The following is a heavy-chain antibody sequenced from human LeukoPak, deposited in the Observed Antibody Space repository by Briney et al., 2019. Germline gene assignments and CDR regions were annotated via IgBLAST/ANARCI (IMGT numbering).Heavy chain of an antibody. Sequence: AGGSLRLPCAGSGFTVSSNYMSWVRQAPGKGLEWVSVIYSGGSTYYADSVKGRFTISRDNSKNTVYLQMNNMRVDDTAVYYCARVAGWHWFDPWGQGTLVTVSS. CDR3: ARVAGWHWFDP. V-gene: IGHV3-53*01. J-gene: IGHJ5*02. CDR1: GFTVSSNY. CDR2: IYSGGST. D-gene: IGHD6-19*01.